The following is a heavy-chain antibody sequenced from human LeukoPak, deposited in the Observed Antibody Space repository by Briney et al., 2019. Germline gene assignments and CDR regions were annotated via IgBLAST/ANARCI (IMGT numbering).Heavy chain of an antibody. CDR1: GGSISSYY. V-gene: IGHV4-59*01. D-gene: IGHD1-26*01. J-gene: IGHJ4*02. CDR2: IYYSGNT. Sequence: PSETLSLTCTVSGGSISSYYWSWIRQPPGKGLEWIGYIYYSGNTNYNPSLKSRVTMSVDTSKNQFSLKLSSVTAADTAVYYCARDIVGVTRAFGYWGQGTLATVSS. CDR3: ARDIVGVTRAFGY.